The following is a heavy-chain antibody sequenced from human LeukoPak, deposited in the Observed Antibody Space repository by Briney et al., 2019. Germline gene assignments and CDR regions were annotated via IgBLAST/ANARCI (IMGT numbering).Heavy chain of an antibody. CDR1: GGTFSSYA. V-gene: IGHV1-69*13. D-gene: IGHD3-3*01. CDR2: IIPIFGTA. CDR3: ARGYHYDFWSGHTGTYFDY. J-gene: IGHJ4*02. Sequence: SVKVSCKASGGTFSSYAISWVRQAPGQGLEWMGGIIPIFGTANYAQKFQGRVTITADESTSTAYMELSSLRSEDTAVYYCARGYHYDFWSGHTGTYFDYWGQGTLVTVSS.